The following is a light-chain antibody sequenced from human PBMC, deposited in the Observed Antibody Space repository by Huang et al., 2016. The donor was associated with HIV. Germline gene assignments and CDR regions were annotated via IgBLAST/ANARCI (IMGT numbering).Light chain of an antibody. CDR1: QRVTNNY. J-gene: IGKJ2*03. CDR2: RAS. Sequence: EILLTQSPDTLSLSPGERATLSCGASQRVTNNYLAWYQQKSGQAPRLLIYRASTRATGIPDRCSGSGSGTDFTLTISRLEPDDFAVYYCQQFGSSPPYSFGQGTKLEIK. V-gene: IGKV3-20*01. CDR3: QQFGSSPPYS.